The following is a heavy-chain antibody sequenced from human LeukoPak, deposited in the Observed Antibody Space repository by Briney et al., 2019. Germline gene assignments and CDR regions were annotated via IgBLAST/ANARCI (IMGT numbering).Heavy chain of an antibody. CDR1: GASISSDSYH. Sequence: SETLSLTCTVSGASISSDSYHWGWIRQTAGKGLEWIGSIFYSGSPYYNPSLKSRVAISIEKSKNQFSLNLSSVTAADTAVYYCARDISPESGYSHGYFDYWGQGTLVAVSS. CDR2: IFYSGSP. CDR3: ARDISPESGYSHGYFDY. D-gene: IGHD5-18*01. V-gene: IGHV4-39*07. J-gene: IGHJ4*02.